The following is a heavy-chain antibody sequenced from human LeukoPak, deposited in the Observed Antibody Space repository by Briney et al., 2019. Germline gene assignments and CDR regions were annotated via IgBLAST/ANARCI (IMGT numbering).Heavy chain of an antibody. Sequence: GASVKVSCKASGYTFTSYGISWVRQAPGQGLGWTGWISAYNGNTNYAQKLQGRVTMTTDTSTSTAYMELRSLRSDDTAVYYCARDQTNRYSGYDSENWFDPWGQGTLVTVSS. CDR3: ARDQTNRYSGYDSENWFDP. CDR2: ISAYNGNT. V-gene: IGHV1-18*01. D-gene: IGHD5-12*01. J-gene: IGHJ5*02. CDR1: GYTFTSYG.